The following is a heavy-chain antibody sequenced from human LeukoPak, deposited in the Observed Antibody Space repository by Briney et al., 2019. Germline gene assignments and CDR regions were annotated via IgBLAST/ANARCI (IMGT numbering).Heavy chain of an antibody. D-gene: IGHD5-12*01. CDR2: IYHSGGT. CDR1: GGSISSSNW. CDR3: ARRVRYSGFRVPDY. Sequence: SETLSLTCAVSGGSISSSNWWIWVRQPPGKGLEWIGEIYHSGGTNYTPSLKSRVTISVDKSKNQFSLKLSSVTAADTAVYYCARRVRYSGFRVPDYWGQGTLVTVSS. J-gene: IGHJ4*02. V-gene: IGHV4-4*02.